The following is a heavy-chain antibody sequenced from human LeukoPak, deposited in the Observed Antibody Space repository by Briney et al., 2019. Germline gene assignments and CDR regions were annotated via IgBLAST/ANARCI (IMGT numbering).Heavy chain of an antibody. D-gene: IGHD2-2*01. CDR1: GGSISSYY. CDR2: IYTSGST. CDR3: ARDLVGPALGGDAFDI. V-gene: IGHV4-4*07. J-gene: IGHJ3*02. Sequence: SETLSLTCTVSGGSISSYYWSWIRQPAGKGLEWIGRIYTSGSTNYNPSLKSRVTMSVDTSKNQFPLKLSSVTAADTAVYYCARDLVGPALGGDAFDIWGQGTMVTVSS.